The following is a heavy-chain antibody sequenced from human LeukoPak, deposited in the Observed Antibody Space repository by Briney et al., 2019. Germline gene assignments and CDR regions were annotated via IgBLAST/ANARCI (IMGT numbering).Heavy chain of an antibody. D-gene: IGHD5-18*01. CDR2: INHSGST. CDR3: ARGIQLWLNWFDP. J-gene: IGHJ5*02. Sequence: PSETLSLTCAVYGGSFSGYYWSWIRQPPGKRLEWIGEINHSGSTSYNPSLKSRVTISVDTSKNQFSLKLSSVTAADTAVYYCARGIQLWLNWFDPWGQGTLVTVSS. V-gene: IGHV4-34*01. CDR1: GGSFSGYY.